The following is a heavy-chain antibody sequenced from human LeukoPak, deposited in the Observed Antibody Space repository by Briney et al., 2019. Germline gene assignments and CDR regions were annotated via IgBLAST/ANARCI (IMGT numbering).Heavy chain of an antibody. D-gene: IGHD5-18*01. Sequence: GASVNVSCKASGYTFTTYYMYWVRQAPRQGLEWMGIINPSGVSTSYAQKFQGRVTMTRDMSTSTVYMELSSLRSEDTAVYYCARDRTYSYGYYYYVDVWGKGTTVTVSS. V-gene: IGHV1-46*01. CDR3: ARDRTYSYGYYYYVDV. CDR2: INPSGVST. J-gene: IGHJ6*03. CDR1: GYTFTTYY.